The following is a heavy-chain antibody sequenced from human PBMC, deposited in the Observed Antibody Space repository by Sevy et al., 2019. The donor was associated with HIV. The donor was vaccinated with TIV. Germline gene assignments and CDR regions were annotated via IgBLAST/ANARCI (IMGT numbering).Heavy chain of an antibody. D-gene: IGHD3-3*01. CDR1: GGSINDLY. CDR3: ARHPLGILEWFDP. Sequence: LLQLPETLSLTCTVSGGSINDLYWSWIRQTPGRGLEWIGYISYGGITNYNPSLKSRVIISVDTSKNQFSLKLNSMTAADTAVYYCARHPLGILEWFDPWGQGILVTVSS. J-gene: IGHJ5*02. CDR2: ISYGGIT. V-gene: IGHV4-59*08.